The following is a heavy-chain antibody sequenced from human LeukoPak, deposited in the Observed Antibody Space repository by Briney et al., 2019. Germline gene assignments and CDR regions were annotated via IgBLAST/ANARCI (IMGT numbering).Heavy chain of an antibody. CDR2: IKQDGGEK. Sequence: PGGSLRLSCTTSGFTFSNYWMSWVRQAPGKGLEWVANIKQDGGEKYYVDSVKGRFTISRDNAKNSLYLQMNSLRAEDTAIYYCARAPIVVVPTWRPTYFDYRGQGTLVTVSS. D-gene: IGHD2-2*01. CDR1: GFTFSNYW. CDR3: ARAPIVVVPTWRPTYFDY. J-gene: IGHJ4*02. V-gene: IGHV3-7*01.